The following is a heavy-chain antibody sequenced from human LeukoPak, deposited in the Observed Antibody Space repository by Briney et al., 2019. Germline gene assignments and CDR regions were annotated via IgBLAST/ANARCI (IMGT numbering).Heavy chain of an antibody. CDR2: INYSGSNA. CDR1: GFTFSVSA. J-gene: IGHJ3*01. D-gene: IGHD1-7*01. Sequence: GGSLRLSCTASGFTFSVSAMTWVRQAPGKGLEWVALINYSGSNAYYADSVRGRFTISRDSSKSMLYLQMDSLRAEDTAIYYCARDIELSTWGQGTMVSV. V-gene: IGHV3-23*01. CDR3: ARDIELST.